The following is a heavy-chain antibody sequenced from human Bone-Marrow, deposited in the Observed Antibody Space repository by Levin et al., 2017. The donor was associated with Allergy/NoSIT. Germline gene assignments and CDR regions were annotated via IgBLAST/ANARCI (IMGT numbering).Heavy chain of an antibody. V-gene: IGHV4-34*01. Sequence: SQTLSLTCAVYGGSFSGSYWSWIRQPPGKGLEWIGEINHSGSTNYNPSLKSRVTISVDTSKNQFSLKLSSVTAADTAVYYCARGLRYYGSGSYLGYYYYYGMDVWGQGTTVTVSS. CDR3: ARGLRYYGSGSYLGYYYYYGMDV. CDR2: INHSGST. J-gene: IGHJ6*02. D-gene: IGHD3-10*01. CDR1: GGSFSGSY.